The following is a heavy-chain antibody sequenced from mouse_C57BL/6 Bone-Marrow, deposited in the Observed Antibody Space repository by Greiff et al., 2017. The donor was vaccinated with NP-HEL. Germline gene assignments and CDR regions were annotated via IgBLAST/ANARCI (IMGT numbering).Heavy chain of an antibody. V-gene: IGHV3-6*01. J-gene: IGHJ2*01. CDR3: ARLRRGNYFDY. Sequence: EVKLLESGPGLVKPSQSLSLTCSVTGYSITSGYYWNWIRQFPGNKLEWMGYISYDGSNNYNPSLKNRISITRDTSKNQFFLKLNSVTTEDTATYYCARLRRGNYFDYWGQGTTLTVSS. D-gene: IGHD2-12*01. CDR2: ISYDGSN. CDR1: GYSITSGYY.